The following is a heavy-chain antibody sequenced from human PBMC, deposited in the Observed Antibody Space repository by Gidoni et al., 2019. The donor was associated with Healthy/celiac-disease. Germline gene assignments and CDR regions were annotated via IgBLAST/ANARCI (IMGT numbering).Heavy chain of an antibody. CDR2: IYHTGST. Sequence: QVQLQESGPGLVKPSETLSLTCTVSGGSISGNYWSWIRQSPGKGLEWIGYIYHTGSTSYSPSLKSRVTLSVDTSKNQFSLRLSSVTAADTAVYYCARTAEYSSSWYFFDYWGQGTLVTVSP. D-gene: IGHD6-13*01. V-gene: IGHV4-59*01. J-gene: IGHJ4*02. CDR3: ARTAEYSSSWYFFDY. CDR1: GGSISGNY.